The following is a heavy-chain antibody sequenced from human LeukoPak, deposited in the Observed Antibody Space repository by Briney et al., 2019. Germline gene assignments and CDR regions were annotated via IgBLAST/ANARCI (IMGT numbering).Heavy chain of an antibody. CDR3: ATGYNYARGNAFDI. D-gene: IGHD5-24*01. CDR1: GFTFSSYG. V-gene: IGHV3-30*03. J-gene: IGHJ3*02. CDR2: ISYDGSNK. Sequence: GGSLRLSCAASGFTFSSYGMHWVRQAPGKGLEWVAVISYDGSNKYYADSVKGRFTISRDNSKNTLYLQMNSLRAEDTAVYYCATGYNYARGNAFDIWGQGTMVTVSS.